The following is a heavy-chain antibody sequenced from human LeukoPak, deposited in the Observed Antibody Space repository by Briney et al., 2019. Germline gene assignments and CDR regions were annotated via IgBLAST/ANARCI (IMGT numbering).Heavy chain of an antibody. CDR2: MNPNSGNT. CDR1: GYTFTSYD. Sequence: ASVKVSCKASGYTFTSYDINWVRQAAGQGLEGMGWMNPNSGNTGYAQKFQGRVTMTRNTSISTAYMELSSLRSEDTAVYYCARDLTGDTNAFDIWGQGTMVTVSS. J-gene: IGHJ3*02. D-gene: IGHD7-27*01. V-gene: IGHV1-8*01. CDR3: ARDLTGDTNAFDI.